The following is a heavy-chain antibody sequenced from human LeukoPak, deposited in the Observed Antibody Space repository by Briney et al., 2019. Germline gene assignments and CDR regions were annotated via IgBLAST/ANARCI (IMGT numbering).Heavy chain of an antibody. J-gene: IGHJ4*02. V-gene: IGHV4-34*01. CDR1: GVSINDYY. CDR2: ISHTEGT. Sequence: SETLSLTCGVFGVSINDYYWSWIRQSPGKRLEWIGEISHTEGTRYNPSLESRVTMSVGTSENQLSLKLIFVTAADTAVYYCARIRCGHSGSVCYNHWGLGTLVTVSS. CDR3: ARIRCGHSGSVCYNH. D-gene: IGHD3-9*01.